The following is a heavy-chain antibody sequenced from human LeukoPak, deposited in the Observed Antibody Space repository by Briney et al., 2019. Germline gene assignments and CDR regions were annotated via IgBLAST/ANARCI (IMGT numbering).Heavy chain of an antibody. V-gene: IGHV3-23*01. Sequence: GGSLRLSCAASGFTFSSYDMSWVRQTPGKGLEWVSSISGSGGGTNYADSVRGRFTISRDNSKNTLYLQMNSLRAEDTAVYYCARAYCSSTSCYSELFDPWGQGILVTVSS. CDR3: ARAYCSSTSCYSELFDP. CDR1: GFTFSSYD. D-gene: IGHD2-2*01. CDR2: ISGSGGGT. J-gene: IGHJ5*02.